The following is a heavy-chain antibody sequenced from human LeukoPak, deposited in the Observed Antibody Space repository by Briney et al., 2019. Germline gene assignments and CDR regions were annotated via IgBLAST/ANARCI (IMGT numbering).Heavy chain of an antibody. D-gene: IGHD1-26*01. CDR3: EREALGGSLSDYYYYMDV. CDR1: GFTLGGYW. V-gene: IGHV3-7*01. Sequence: PGGSLRLSCTASGFTLGGYWMSWVRQAPGKGLQWVANIKQDGSEKLFVDSVKGRFNISRDNAKDSVYLQMNSLRAEDTAVYYCEREALGGSLSDYYYYMDVWGKGTMVIVSS. J-gene: IGHJ6*03. CDR2: IKQDGSEK.